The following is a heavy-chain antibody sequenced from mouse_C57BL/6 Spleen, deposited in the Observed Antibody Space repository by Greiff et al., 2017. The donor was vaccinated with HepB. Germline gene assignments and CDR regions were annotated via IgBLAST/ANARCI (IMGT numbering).Heavy chain of an antibody. CDR1: GFTFSDYG. J-gene: IGHJ2*01. CDR2: ISSGSSTI. CDR3: ARSYDGYPRY. Sequence: EVKLVESGGGLVKPGGSLKLSCAASGFTFSDYGMHWVRQAPEKGLEWVAYISSGSSTIYYADTVKGRFTISRDNAKNTLFLQMTSLRSEDTSMYYCARSYDGYPRYWGQGTTLTVSS. V-gene: IGHV5-17*01. D-gene: IGHD2-3*01.